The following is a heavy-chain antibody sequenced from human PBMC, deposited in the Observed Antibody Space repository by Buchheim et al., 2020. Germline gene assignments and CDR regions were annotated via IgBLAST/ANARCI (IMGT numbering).Heavy chain of an antibody. CDR2: ISYDGSNK. CDR1: GFTFSSYA. Sequence: QVQLVESGGGVVQPGRSLRLSCAASGFTFSSYAMHWVRQAPGKGLEWVAVISYDGSNKYYADSVKGRFTISRDNSKNTLYLQMNSLRAEDTAVYYCARDKLTGYSYGYYALDYWGRGTL. V-gene: IGHV3-30-3*01. D-gene: IGHD5-18*01. J-gene: IGHJ4*02. CDR3: ARDKLTGYSYGYYALDY.